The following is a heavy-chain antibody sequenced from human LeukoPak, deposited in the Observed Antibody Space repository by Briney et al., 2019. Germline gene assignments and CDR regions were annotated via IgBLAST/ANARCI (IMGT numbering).Heavy chain of an antibody. CDR1: GFTFSNAW. V-gene: IGHV3-15*01. J-gene: IGHJ4*02. CDR2: IKSKTDGGTT. D-gene: IGHD1-26*01. Sequence: GGSLRLSCAASGFTFSNAWMSWVRQAPGKGLEWVGRIKSKTDGGTTDYAAPVKGRFTISRDDSKNTLYLQMNSLKTEDTAVYYCTTGVGSYYASSFDYWGQGTLVTVSS. CDR3: TTGVGSYYASSFDY.